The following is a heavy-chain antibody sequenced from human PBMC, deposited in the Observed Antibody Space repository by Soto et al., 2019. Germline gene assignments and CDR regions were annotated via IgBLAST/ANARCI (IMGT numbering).Heavy chain of an antibody. J-gene: IGHJ4*02. CDR3: VREEIMGGVKQHDY. Sequence: PGGSLRLSCAASGFTFSGSYMNWVRQAPGKGLEWISSISGDSKNVFYADAVRGRFTISRDNAKKSVHLQMNSLREGDTAVYYCVREEIMGGVKQHDYWGQGTLVTVSS. CDR1: GFTFSGSY. D-gene: IGHD3-16*01. CDR2: ISGDSKNV. V-gene: IGHV3-48*02.